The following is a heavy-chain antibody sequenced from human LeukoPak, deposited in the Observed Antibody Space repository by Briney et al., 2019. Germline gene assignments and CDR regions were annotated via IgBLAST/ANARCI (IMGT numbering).Heavy chain of an antibody. J-gene: IGHJ6*02. D-gene: IGHD2-2*01. CDR2: MNPNGGNT. Sequence: GASVKVSCKASGYTFTSYDINWVRQATGQGLEWMGWMNPNGGNTGYAQKFQGRVTMTRNTSISTAYMELSSLRSEDTAVYYCARGGFSSTGAYYYYGMDVWGQGTTVTVSS. CDR1: GYTFTSYD. CDR3: ARGGFSSTGAYYYYGMDV. V-gene: IGHV1-8*01.